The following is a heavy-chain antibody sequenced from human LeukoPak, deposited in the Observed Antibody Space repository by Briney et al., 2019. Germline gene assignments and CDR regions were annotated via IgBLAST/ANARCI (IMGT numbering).Heavy chain of an antibody. CDR1: GYTFTSYG. CDR3: ARLVQGYSSSWYFDY. J-gene: IGHJ4*02. D-gene: IGHD6-13*01. Sequence: GASVKVPCKASGYTFTSYGISWVRQAPGQGLEWMGWISAYNGNTNYAQKLQGRVTMTTDTSTSTAYMELRSLRSDDTAVYYCARLVQGYSSSWYFDYWGQGTLVTVSS. CDR2: ISAYNGNT. V-gene: IGHV1-18*01.